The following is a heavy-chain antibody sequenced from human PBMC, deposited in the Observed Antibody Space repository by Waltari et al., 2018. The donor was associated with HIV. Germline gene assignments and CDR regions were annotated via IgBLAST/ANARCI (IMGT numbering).Heavy chain of an antibody. Sequence: QVRLQQWGTGLLKPSDTLSLTCAVYGGSFSGYYWSWIRQSPERGLEWIGEINHIGSTTHNPSLKSLCTMSVDTSKNQFSLKVKSVTAAATSIFYCGRWGGTSGHDRYYDSWGQGTLVTVSS. D-gene: IGHD6-25*01. CDR3: GRWGGTSGHDRYYDS. CDR2: INHIGST. V-gene: IGHV4-34*02. CDR1: GGSFSGYY. J-gene: IGHJ4*02.